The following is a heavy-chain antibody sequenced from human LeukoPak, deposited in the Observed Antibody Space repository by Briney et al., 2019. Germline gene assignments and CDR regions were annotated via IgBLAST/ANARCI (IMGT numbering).Heavy chain of an antibody. CDR3: ARGPITIFGVVMLSYYYMDV. J-gene: IGHJ6*03. D-gene: IGHD3-3*01. CDR2: IYYSGST. V-gene: IGHV4-59*08. CDR1: GGSISSYY. Sequence: SETLSLTCTVSGGSISSYYWSWIRQPPGKGLEWIGYIYYSGSTNYNPSLKSRVTISVDTSKNQFSLKLSSVTAADTAVYYCARGPITIFGVVMLSYYYMDVWAKGPRSPSP.